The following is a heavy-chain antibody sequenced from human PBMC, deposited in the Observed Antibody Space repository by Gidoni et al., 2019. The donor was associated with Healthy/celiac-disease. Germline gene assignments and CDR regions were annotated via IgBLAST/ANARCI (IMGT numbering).Heavy chain of an antibody. CDR2: IYSGGST. V-gene: IGHV3-53*01. Sequence: EVQLVESGGGLIQPGGSLRLSCAASGFTVSSNYMSWVRQAPGKGLEWVSVIYSGGSTYYADSVKGRFTISRDNSKNTLYLQMNSLRAEDTAVYYCARDRTMIAGGMDVWGQGTTVTVSS. CDR1: GFTVSSNY. D-gene: IGHD3-22*01. CDR3: ARDRTMIAGGMDV. J-gene: IGHJ6*02.